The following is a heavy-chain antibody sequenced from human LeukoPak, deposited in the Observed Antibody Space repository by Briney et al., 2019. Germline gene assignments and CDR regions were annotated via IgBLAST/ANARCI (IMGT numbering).Heavy chain of an antibody. Sequence: ASVKVSCKASGYTFTGYYMHWVRQASGQGLEWMGWMNPNSGNTASAQKFQGRVTMTTNTSISTAYMELTGLRSEDTAMYFCARKGLLGSGKPWFDPWGQGTLVTVSS. CDR1: GYTFTGYY. CDR3: ARKGLLGSGKPWFDP. V-gene: IGHV1-8*02. CDR2: MNPNSGNT. J-gene: IGHJ5*02. D-gene: IGHD2-15*01.